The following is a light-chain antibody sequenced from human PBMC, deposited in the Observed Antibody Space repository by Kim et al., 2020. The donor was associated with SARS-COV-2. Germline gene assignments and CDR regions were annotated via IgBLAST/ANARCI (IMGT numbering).Light chain of an antibody. J-gene: IGLJ1*01. CDR1: SSDVVGYNY. V-gene: IGLV2-8*01. Sequence: GQSVTSSGTGTSSDVVGYNYVSWYQQHPGKAPKLMIYEVNKRPSGVPDRFAGSKSGNTASLTVSGLQAEDEADYYCSSYAGSNNYVFGTGTKVTVL. CDR2: EVN. CDR3: SSYAGSNNYV.